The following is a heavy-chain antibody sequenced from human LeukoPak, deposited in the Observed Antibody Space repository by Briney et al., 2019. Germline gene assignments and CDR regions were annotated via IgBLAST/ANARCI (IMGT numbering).Heavy chain of an antibody. CDR2: INTNTGNP. CDR3: ASGYCSGGSCYELDY. V-gene: IGHV7-4-1*02. CDR1: GYTFTSYA. D-gene: IGHD2-15*01. J-gene: IGHJ4*02. Sequence: ASVKVSCKASGYTFTSYAMNWVRQAPGQGLEWMGWINTNTGNPTYAQGFTGRFVFSLDTSVSTAYLQISSLKAEDTAVYYCASGYCSGGSCYELDYWGQGTLVTVSS.